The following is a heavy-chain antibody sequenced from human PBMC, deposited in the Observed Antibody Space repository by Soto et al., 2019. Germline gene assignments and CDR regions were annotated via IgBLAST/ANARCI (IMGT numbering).Heavy chain of an antibody. CDR2: ILVGGST. D-gene: IGHD2-8*02. CDR1: GFTCSSYD. CDR3: AKATATGGGAFDI. V-gene: IGHV3-23*01. Sequence: LRLSCAASGFTCSSYDMSWVRQAPGKGLEWVSTILVGGSTHYPDSVKGRFTISRVNSKNTVFLQMNSLTPGDTAVYYCAKATATGGGAFDICGQGTVVTVSS. J-gene: IGHJ3*02.